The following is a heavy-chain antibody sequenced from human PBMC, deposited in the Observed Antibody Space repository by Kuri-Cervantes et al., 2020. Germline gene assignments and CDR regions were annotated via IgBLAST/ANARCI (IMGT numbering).Heavy chain of an antibody. CDR1: GIAFSNAW. Sequence: GESLKISCAASGIAFSNAWMSWVRQAPGKGLEWVGRIKSKTDGGTTDYAAPVKGRFTISRDDSKNTLYLQMNSLKTEDTAVYYCTTPYYDSSGYYLNDYWGQGTLVTVSS. J-gene: IGHJ4*02. D-gene: IGHD3-22*01. CDR2: IKSKTDGGTT. V-gene: IGHV3-15*01. CDR3: TTPYYDSSGYYLNDY.